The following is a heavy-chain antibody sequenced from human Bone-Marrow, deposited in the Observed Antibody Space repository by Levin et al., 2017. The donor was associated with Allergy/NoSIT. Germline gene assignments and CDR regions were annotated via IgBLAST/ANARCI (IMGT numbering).Heavy chain of an antibody. D-gene: IGHD2-15*01. J-gene: IGHJ4*02. CDR3: ARDGSLSRGYFDY. Sequence: SQTLSLPCTVSRGSFLSASYYWSWIRQLPGKGLEWIGSIYYSGSTYYNPSLKSRVTISLDTSNNQFSLTLSSVTAADTAVYYCARDGSLSRGYFDYWGQGTLVTVSS. CDR1: RGSFLSASYY. CDR2: IYYSGST. V-gene: IGHV4-31*03.